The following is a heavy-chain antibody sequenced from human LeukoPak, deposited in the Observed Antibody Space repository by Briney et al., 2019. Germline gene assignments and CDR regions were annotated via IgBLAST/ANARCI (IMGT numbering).Heavy chain of an antibody. CDR2: IKHDGSDK. CDR1: GFTFSNYW. Sequence: PGGSLRLSCAASGFTFSNYWMSWVRQAPGKGLEWVANIKHDGSDKYYVDSVKGRFTISRDNAKNSLYLQMNSLRAEDTAVYYCARAGYGSGWYFDHWGQGTLLTVSS. D-gene: IGHD6-19*01. CDR3: ARAGYGSGWYFDH. V-gene: IGHV3-7*01. J-gene: IGHJ4*02.